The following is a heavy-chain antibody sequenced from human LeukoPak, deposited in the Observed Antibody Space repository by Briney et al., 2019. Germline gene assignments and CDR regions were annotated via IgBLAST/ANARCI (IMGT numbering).Heavy chain of an antibody. CDR1: GFTFTSYA. CDR3: VKRLVGTND. V-gene: IGHV3-23*01. CDR2: ISGSGGST. J-gene: IGHJ3*01. D-gene: IGHD1-26*01. Sequence: PGGSLILSCAASGFTFTSYAMSWVRQAPGKGLEWVSMISGSGGSTFYADSVKDRFTISRDNSKSTVYMQMNGLRAEDTAVYYCVKRLVGTNDWGQGTMVTVSS.